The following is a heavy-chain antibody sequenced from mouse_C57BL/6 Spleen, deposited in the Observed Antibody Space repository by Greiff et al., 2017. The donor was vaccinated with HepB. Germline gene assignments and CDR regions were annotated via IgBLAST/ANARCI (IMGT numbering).Heavy chain of an antibody. CDR1: GYSITSGYY. CDR3: ARAPLPNYFDY. D-gene: IGHD2-1*01. Sequence: EVQLVESGPGLVKPSQSLSLTCSVTGYSITSGYYWNWIRQFPGNKLEWMGYISYDGSNNYNPSLKNRISITRDTSKNQFFLKLNSVTTEDTATYYCARAPLPNYFDYWGQGTTLTVSS. J-gene: IGHJ2*01. V-gene: IGHV3-6*01. CDR2: ISYDGSN.